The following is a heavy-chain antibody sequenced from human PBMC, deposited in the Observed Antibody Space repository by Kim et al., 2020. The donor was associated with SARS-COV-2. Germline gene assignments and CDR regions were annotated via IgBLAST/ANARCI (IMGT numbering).Heavy chain of an antibody. CDR1: GGSISSYY. CDR3: ARRTGDYYDSSGWYFDL. D-gene: IGHD3-22*01. J-gene: IGHJ2*01. Sequence: SETLSLTCTVSGGSISSYYWSWIRQPPGKGLEWIGYIYYSGSTNYNPSLKSRVTISVDTSKNQFSLKLSSVTAADTAVYYCARRTGDYYDSSGWYFDLWGRGTLVTVSS. CDR2: IYYSGST. V-gene: IGHV4-59*01.